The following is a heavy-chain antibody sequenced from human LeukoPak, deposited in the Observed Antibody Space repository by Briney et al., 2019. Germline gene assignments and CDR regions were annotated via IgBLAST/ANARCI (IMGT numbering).Heavy chain of an antibody. CDR1: GFTFSSYW. CDR3: AREYYDFWSGYYVGYYYYYMDV. CDR2: INSDGSST. Sequence: PGGSLRLSCAASGFTFSSYWMHWVRQAPGKGLVWVSRINSDGSSTSYADSVKGRFTISRDNAKNTLYLQMNSLRAEDTAVYYCAREYYDFWSGYYVGYYYYYMDVWGKGTTVTVSS. J-gene: IGHJ6*03. D-gene: IGHD3-3*01. V-gene: IGHV3-74*01.